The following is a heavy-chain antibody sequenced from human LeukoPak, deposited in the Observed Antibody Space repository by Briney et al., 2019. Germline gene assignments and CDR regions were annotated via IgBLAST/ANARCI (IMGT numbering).Heavy chain of an antibody. Sequence: GGSLRLSCAASGYTFSSFDMHWVREPPGKSLEWVSTIVTASDTYYPGSVEGRFPLSRDNAKNSLYLQMNSLTAGDTAVYYCARGPPRGKYYYMDVWGKGTTVTVSS. V-gene: IGHV3-13*01. CDR2: IVTASDT. D-gene: IGHD1-1*01. J-gene: IGHJ6*03. CDR3: ARGPPRGKYYYMDV. CDR1: GYTFSSFD.